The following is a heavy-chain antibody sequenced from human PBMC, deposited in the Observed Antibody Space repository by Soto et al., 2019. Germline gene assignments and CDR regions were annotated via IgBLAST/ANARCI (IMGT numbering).Heavy chain of an antibody. Sequence: LRLSCSASGFTFSSYAMHWVRQAPGKGLEYVSAISSNGGSTYYADSVKGRFTISRDNSKNTLYLQMSSLRAEDTAVYYCVKRGYSYGYLGYYYGMDVWGQGTTVTVSS. J-gene: IGHJ6*02. D-gene: IGHD5-18*01. CDR2: ISSNGGST. CDR1: GFTFSSYA. CDR3: VKRGYSYGYLGYYYGMDV. V-gene: IGHV3-64D*06.